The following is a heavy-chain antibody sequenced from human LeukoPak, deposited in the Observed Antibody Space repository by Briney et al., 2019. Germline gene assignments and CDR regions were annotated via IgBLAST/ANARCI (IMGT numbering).Heavy chain of an antibody. J-gene: IGHJ6*02. D-gene: IGHD6-19*01. CDR1: GGSFSSYA. CDR2: IIPIFGTA. Sequence: ASVKVSCKASGGSFSSYAISWVRQAPGQGLEWMGGIIPIFGTANYAQKFQGRVTITADESTSTAYMELSSLRSEDTAVYYCARDSGGAPVWLGNYYYYGMDVWGQGTTVTVSS. CDR3: ARDSGGAPVWLGNYYYYGMDV. V-gene: IGHV1-69*13.